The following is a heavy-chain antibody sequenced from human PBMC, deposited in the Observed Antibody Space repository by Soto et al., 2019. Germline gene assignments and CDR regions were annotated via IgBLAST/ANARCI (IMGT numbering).Heavy chain of an antibody. CDR1: GGSVSSGSYY. CDR2: IYYSGST. D-gene: IGHD5-18*01. Sequence: SETLSLTCTVSGGSVSSGSYYWSWIRQPPGKGLEWIGYIYYSGSTNYNPSLKSRVTISVDTSKNQFSLKLSSVTAADTAVYYCARDQKFRGYSYGGKYYYGMDVWGQGTTVTVSS. V-gene: IGHV4-61*01. J-gene: IGHJ6*02. CDR3: ARDQKFRGYSYGGKYYYGMDV.